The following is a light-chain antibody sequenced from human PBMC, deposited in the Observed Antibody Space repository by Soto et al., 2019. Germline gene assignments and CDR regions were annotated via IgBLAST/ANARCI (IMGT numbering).Light chain of an antibody. CDR2: SNN. CDR3: ATWDDSLDAQV. J-gene: IGLJ3*02. V-gene: IGLV1-44*01. CDR1: SSNIGSNT. Sequence: QSALTQAPSASGTPGQRVTISCSGSSSNIGSNTVNWYQQRPGTAPKLLIYSNNQRPSGVPDRFSGSKSGTSASLAISGLQSEDEADYYCATWDDSLDAQVFGGGTKVTVL.